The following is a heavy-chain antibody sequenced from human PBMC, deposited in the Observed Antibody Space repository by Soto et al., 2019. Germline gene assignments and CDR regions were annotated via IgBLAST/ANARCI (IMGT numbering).Heavy chain of an antibody. CDR1: GYTFTSYA. D-gene: IGHD1-20*01. Sequence: QVQLVQSGAEVKKPGASVKVSCKASGYTFTSYAMHWVRQAPGQRLEWMGWINAGNGNTKYSQKFXGXVXIXRDTSASTAYMELSSLRSEDTAVYYCARSITLAGDYWGQGTLVTVSS. V-gene: IGHV1-3*01. J-gene: IGHJ4*02. CDR3: ARSITLAGDY. CDR2: INAGNGNT.